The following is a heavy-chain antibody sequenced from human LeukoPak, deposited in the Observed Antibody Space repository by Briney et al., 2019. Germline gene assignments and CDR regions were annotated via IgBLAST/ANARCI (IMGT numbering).Heavy chain of an antibody. V-gene: IGHV3-23*01. CDR2: ISGSGGST. CDR1: GFTFSSYA. CDR3: AKEGQRSSGSYYVY. Sequence: PGGSLRLSCAASGFTFSSYAMSWVRQAPGRGLEWVSAISGSGGSTYYADSVKGRFTISRDNSKNTLYLQMNSLRAEDTAVYYCAKEGQRSSGSYYVYWGQGTLVTVSS. J-gene: IGHJ4*02. D-gene: IGHD3-10*01.